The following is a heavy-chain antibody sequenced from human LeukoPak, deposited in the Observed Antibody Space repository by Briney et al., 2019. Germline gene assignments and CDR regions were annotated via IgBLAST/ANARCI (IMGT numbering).Heavy chain of an antibody. J-gene: IGHJ4*02. D-gene: IGHD1-26*01. CDR1: GGSFSGYY. Sequence: SETLSLTCAVYGGSFSGYYWSWIRQPPGKGLEWIGEINHSGSTNYNPSLKSRVTISVDTSKNQFSLKPSSVTAADTAVYYCARGVFGSYALDYWGQGTLVTVSS. V-gene: IGHV4-34*01. CDR3: ARGVFGSYALDY. CDR2: INHSGST.